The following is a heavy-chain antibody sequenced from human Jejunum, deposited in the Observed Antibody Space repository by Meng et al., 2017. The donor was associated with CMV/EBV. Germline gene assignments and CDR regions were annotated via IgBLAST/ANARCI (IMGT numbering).Heavy chain of an antibody. CDR3: SRDRWSEGSADV. V-gene: IGHV3-23*01. J-gene: IGHJ3*01. Sequence: AAAGFSLRGHGMSWVRQAPGKGLEWVASITLSGNTAYYAESVKGRFTISKDNSKNTLYLQMTSLTGDDTAVYYCSRDRWSEGSADVWGQGTVVTVSS. CDR1: GFSLRGHG. CDR2: ITLSGNTA. D-gene: IGHD4-23*01.